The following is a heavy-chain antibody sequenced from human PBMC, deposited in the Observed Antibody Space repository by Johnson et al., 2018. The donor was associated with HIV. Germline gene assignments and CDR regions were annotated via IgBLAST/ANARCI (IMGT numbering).Heavy chain of an antibody. CDR2: IGTAGDT. CDR3: ASSSLSWGVDAFDI. J-gene: IGHJ3*02. Sequence: VLLVESGGGLVKPGGSLRLSCAASGFTFSSYDMHWVRQATGKGLEWVSAIGTAGDTYYPGSVKGRFTISRDSSKNTWYLQMDSLRAEDTAMYYCASSSLSWGVDAFDIWGQGTMVTVSS. D-gene: IGHD3-16*01. CDR1: GFTFSSYD. V-gene: IGHV3-13*01.